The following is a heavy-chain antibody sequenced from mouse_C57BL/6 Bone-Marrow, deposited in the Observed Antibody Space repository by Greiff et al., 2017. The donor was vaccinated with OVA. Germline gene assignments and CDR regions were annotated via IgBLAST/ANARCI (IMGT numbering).Heavy chain of an antibody. CDR1: GYTFTNYW. Sequence: VKVVESGAELVRPGTSVKMSCKASGYTFTNYWIGWAKQRPGHGLEWIGDIYPGGGYTNYNEKFKGKATLTADKSSSTAYMQFSSLTSDDSAIYYCARELGPPYWYFDVWGTGTTVTVSS. CDR2: IYPGGGYT. D-gene: IGHD4-1*01. V-gene: IGHV1-63*01. CDR3: ARELGPPYWYFDV. J-gene: IGHJ1*03.